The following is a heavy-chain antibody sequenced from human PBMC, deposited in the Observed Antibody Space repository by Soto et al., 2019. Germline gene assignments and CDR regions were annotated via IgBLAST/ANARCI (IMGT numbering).Heavy chain of an antibody. D-gene: IGHD3-22*01. CDR1: GYSFTSYW. CDR2: IDPSDSYT. V-gene: IGHV5-10-1*01. CDR3: ARDSSEDSSGYYYSYYYGMDV. Sequence: GESLKISCKGSGYSFTSYWISWVRQMPGKGLEWMGRIDPSDSYTNYSPSFQGHVTISADKSISTAYLQWSSLKASDTAMYYCARDSSEDSSGYYYSYYYGMDVWGQGTTVTVSS. J-gene: IGHJ6*02.